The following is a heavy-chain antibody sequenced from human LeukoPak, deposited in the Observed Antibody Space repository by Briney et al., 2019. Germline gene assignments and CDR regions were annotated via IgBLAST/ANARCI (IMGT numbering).Heavy chain of an antibody. Sequence: GGSLRLSCAASGFTFDDYAMHWVRQAPGKGLEWVSGISWNSGSIGYADSVKGRFTISRDNAKNSLYLQMNSLRAEDTALYYCAKSGYCSSTSCYGEFDYGGQGTLVTVSS. CDR1: GFTFDDYA. D-gene: IGHD2-2*01. CDR2: ISWNSGSI. J-gene: IGHJ4*02. V-gene: IGHV3-9*01. CDR3: AKSGYCSSTSCYGEFDY.